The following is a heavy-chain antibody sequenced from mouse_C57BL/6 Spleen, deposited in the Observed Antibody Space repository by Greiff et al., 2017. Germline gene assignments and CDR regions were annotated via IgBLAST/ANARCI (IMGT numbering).Heavy chain of an antibody. Sequence: QVQLKQSGTELVKPGASVKLSCKASGYTFTSYWMHWVKQRPGQGLEWIGNINPSNGGTNYNEKFKSKATLTVDKSSSTAYMQLSSLTSEDSAVYYCARKTTVVPFDYWGQGTTLTVSS. V-gene: IGHV1-53*01. D-gene: IGHD1-1*01. J-gene: IGHJ2*01. CDR3: ARKTTVVPFDY. CDR1: GYTFTSYW. CDR2: INPSNGGT.